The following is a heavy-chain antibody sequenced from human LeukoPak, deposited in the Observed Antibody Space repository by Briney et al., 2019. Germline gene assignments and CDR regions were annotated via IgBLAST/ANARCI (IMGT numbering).Heavy chain of an antibody. CDR2: ISYDGSNK. V-gene: IGHV3-30-3*01. D-gene: IGHD6-13*01. J-gene: IGHJ4*02. CDR1: GFTFSSYA. Sequence: GGSLRLSCAASGFTFSSYAMHWVRQAPGKGLEWVAVISYDGSNKYYADSVKGRFTISRDNSKNTLYLQMNSLRAEDTAVYYCARDLAAAVEYYFDYWGQGTLVTVSS. CDR3: ARDLAAAVEYYFDY.